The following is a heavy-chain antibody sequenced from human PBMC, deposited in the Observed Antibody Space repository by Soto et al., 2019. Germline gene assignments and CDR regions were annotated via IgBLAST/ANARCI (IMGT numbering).Heavy chain of an antibody. CDR1: GFTFSGYG. CDR3: ARDGVGATTYFGYFDY. D-gene: IGHD1-26*01. V-gene: IGHV3-33*01. J-gene: IGHJ4*02. Sequence: ESGGGVIQPGRSLRLSCAASGFTFSGYGMHWVRQAPRKGLEWVAVIRYDGSNTYYADSVKGRFTISRDNPKNTLYLQMNSLRAEDTAVYYCARDGVGATTYFGYFDYWGQGTLVTVSS. CDR2: IRYDGSNT.